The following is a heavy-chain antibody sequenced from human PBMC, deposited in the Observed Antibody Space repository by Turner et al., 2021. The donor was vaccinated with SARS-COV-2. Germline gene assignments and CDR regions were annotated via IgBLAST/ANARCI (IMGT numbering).Heavy chain of an antibody. J-gene: IGHJ4*02. V-gene: IGHV3-30*18. CDR3: AKDDNYDFWTGYYMY. CDR1: GFTFSSYG. D-gene: IGHD3-3*01. Sequence: QVQLLESGGGVVQPGRSLRLSCSAPGFTFSSYGMHWVRQAPGKGLEWVAVISYEGSNKDYADSVKGRITISRDNSKNTLYLQMNSLRAEDTAVYYCAKDDNYDFWTGYYMYWGQGTLVTVSS. CDR2: ISYEGSNK.